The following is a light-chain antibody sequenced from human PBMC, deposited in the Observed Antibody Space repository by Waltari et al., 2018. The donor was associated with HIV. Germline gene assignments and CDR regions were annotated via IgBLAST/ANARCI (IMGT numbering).Light chain of an antibody. CDR3: QQYYSSLWT. J-gene: IGKJ1*01. V-gene: IGKV1-NL1*01. CDR2: TAS. Sequence: DIQMTQSPSSLSASVGDRVTITCRASQDISNSLAWYQQKVGEAPKLLLYTASLLESGVPSRFSGRGSGTVYTLTISSLQPEDFATYDCQQYYSSLWTFGQGTKVEIK. CDR1: QDISNS.